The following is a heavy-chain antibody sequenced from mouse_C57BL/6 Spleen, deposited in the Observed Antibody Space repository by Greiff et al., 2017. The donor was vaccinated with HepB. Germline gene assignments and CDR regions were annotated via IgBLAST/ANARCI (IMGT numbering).Heavy chain of an antibody. V-gene: IGHV1-42*01. CDR3: AGFTTPRGFAY. CDR2: INPSTGGT. CDR1: GYSFTGYY. Sequence: EVQLQESGPELVKPGASVKISCKASGYSFTGYYMNWVKQSPEKSLEWIGEINPSTGGTTYNQKFKAKATLTVDKSSSTAYMQLKSLISEDSAVYYCAGFTTPRGFAYWGQGTLVTVSA. D-gene: IGHD1-1*01. J-gene: IGHJ3*01.